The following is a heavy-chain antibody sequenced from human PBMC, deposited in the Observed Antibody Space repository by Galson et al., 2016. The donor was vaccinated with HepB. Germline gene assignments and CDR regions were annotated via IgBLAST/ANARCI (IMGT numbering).Heavy chain of an antibody. CDR2: ISNSNRYI. CDR3: ARDFGYCSSTSCYKGGLFYHYGMDV. Sequence: SLRLSCAASGFTFSTYNMNWVRQAPGKGQKSVSSISNSNRYIYYTDSVKGRFTISRDNAKTSLYLQMNSLRAEDTAVYYCARDFGYCSSTSCYKGGLFYHYGMDVWGQGTTVTVSS. V-gene: IGHV3-21*01. D-gene: IGHD2-2*02. J-gene: IGHJ6*02. CDR1: GFTFSTYN.